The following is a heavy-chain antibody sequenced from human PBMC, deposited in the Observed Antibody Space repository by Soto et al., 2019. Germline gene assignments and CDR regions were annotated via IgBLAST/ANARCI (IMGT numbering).Heavy chain of an antibody. CDR2: IYYSGST. D-gene: IGHD4-17*01. Sequence: RSLTCTVSGGSISSYYWNWVRQPPGKGPEWIGYIYYSGSTKYNPSLKSRVTISVDTSKKQFSLKLSSVTAADTAVYYCARGATVVTGLGFDNWGQGTMVTVSS. CDR3: ARGATVVTGLGFDN. J-gene: IGHJ3*02. CDR1: GGSISSYY. V-gene: IGHV4-59*01.